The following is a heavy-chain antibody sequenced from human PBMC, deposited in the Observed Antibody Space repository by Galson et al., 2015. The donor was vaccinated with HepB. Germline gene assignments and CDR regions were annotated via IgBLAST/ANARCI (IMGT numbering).Heavy chain of an antibody. CDR3: ARHPGAFCFDY. V-gene: IGHV4-59*01. D-gene: IGHD2/OR15-2a*01. CDR2: IYYSGST. Sequence: SETLSLTCTVSGGSINTYYWSWIRQPPGKGLEWIGYIYYSGSTNYNPSLKSRVTISVDTSKNQFSLNLNSVTAADTAMYYCARHPGAFCFDYWGQGALVTVSS. J-gene: IGHJ4*02. CDR1: GGSINTYY.